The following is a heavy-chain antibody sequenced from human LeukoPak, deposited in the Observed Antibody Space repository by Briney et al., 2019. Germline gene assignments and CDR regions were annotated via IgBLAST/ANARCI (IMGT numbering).Heavy chain of an antibody. V-gene: IGHV4-30-4*08. D-gene: IGHD3-10*01. CDR3: ARTTYYKGWFDP. J-gene: IGHJ5*02. Sequence: SETLSLTCTVSGGSISSSSYYWGWIRQPPGKGLEWIGYIYYSGTTYYNPSLKSRLTISIHTSKNQFSLNLSSVTAADTAVYYCARTTYYKGWFDPWGQGTLVTVSS. CDR1: GGSISSSSYY. CDR2: IYYSGTT.